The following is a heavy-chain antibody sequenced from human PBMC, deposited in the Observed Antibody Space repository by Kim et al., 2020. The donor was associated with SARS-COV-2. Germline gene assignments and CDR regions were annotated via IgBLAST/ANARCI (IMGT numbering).Heavy chain of an antibody. CDR1: GFTFSTYW. CDR2: IKSDGSST. Sequence: GGSLRLSCAASGFTFSTYWMHWVRQTPGKGLVWVSRIKSDGSSTSYADSVKGRFTISRDNAKNTLYLQMDSLRAEDTAVYYCARGEGSTGWYVGDYWGQGTLVTVSS. J-gene: IGHJ4*02. CDR3: ARGEGSTGWYVGDY. V-gene: IGHV3-74*01. D-gene: IGHD6-19*01.